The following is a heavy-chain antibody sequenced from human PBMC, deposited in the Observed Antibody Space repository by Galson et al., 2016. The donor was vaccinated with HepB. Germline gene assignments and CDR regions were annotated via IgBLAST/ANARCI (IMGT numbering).Heavy chain of an antibody. CDR1: GFGFSDYW. Sequence: SLRLSCAVSGFGFSDYWMTWVRQAPGKGLEWVANINQDGSEKNSVDSMKGRFTISRDNGEQSLYLQMNSLRAEDTAVYYCARVRYYGSDLWGQGTLVTVSS. V-gene: IGHV3-7*01. CDR2: INQDGSEK. J-gene: IGHJ5*02. CDR3: ARVRYYGSDL. D-gene: IGHD3-10*01.